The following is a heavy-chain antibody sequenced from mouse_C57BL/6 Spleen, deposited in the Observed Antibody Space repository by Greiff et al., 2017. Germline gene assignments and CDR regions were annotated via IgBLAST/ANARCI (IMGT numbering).Heavy chain of an antibody. CDR2: SRNKANDYST. V-gene: IGHV7-1*01. J-gene: IGHJ3*01. CDR1: GFTFSDFY. CDR3: ARDCRYSNSFAY. D-gene: IGHD2-5*01. Sequence: EVKVVESGGGLVQSGRSLRLSCATSGFTFSDFYMEWVRQAPGKGLEWIAASRNKANDYSTEYSASVKGRFIVSRDTSQSILYLQMNALRAEDTAIYYCARDCRYSNSFAYWGQGTLVTVSA.